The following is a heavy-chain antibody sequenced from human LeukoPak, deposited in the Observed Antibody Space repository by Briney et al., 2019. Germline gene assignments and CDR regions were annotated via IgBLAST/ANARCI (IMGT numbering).Heavy chain of an antibody. CDR2: ISYDGSNK. CDR3: ARADGYSSSYDY. J-gene: IGHJ4*02. V-gene: IGHV3-30*14. Sequence: GGSLRLSCAASGFTFSSYAMHWVRQAPGKGLEWVAVISYDGSNKYYADSVKGRFTISRDNSKNTLYLQMNSLRAEDTAVYYCARADGYSSSYDYWGQGTLVTVSS. D-gene: IGHD6-13*01. CDR1: GFTFSSYA.